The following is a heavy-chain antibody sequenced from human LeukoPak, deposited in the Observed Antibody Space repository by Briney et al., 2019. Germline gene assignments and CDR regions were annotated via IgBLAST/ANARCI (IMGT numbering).Heavy chain of an antibody. CDR3: AKDLARTYSGSYGTDAFDI. CDR1: GFTFSSYW. Sequence: GGSLGLSCAASGFTFSSYWMHWVRQAPGKGLEWVSAISGSGGSTYYADSVKGRFTISRDNSKNTLYLQMNSLRAEDTAVYYCAKDLARTYSGSYGTDAFDIWGQGTMVTVSS. CDR2: ISGSGGST. J-gene: IGHJ3*02. D-gene: IGHD1-26*01. V-gene: IGHV3-23*01.